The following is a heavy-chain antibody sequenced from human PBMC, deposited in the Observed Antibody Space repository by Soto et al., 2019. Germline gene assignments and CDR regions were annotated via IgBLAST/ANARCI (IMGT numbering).Heavy chain of an antibody. CDR3: AREARFLEWWI. V-gene: IGHV3-21*01. CDR1: GFTFSSYS. J-gene: IGHJ3*02. Sequence: GGSLRLSCAASGFTFSSYSMNWVRQAPGKGLEWVSSISSSSSYIYYADSVKGRFIISRDNAKNSLYLQMNSLRAEDTAVYYCAREARFLEWWIWGQGTMVTVSS. D-gene: IGHD3-3*01. CDR2: ISSSSSYI.